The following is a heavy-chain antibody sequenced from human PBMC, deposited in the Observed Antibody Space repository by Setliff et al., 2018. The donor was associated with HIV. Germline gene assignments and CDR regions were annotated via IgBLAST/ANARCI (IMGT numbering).Heavy chain of an antibody. Sequence: PGGSLRLSCAASGFTFTTYWMGWVRQAPGKGLEWVASIWYDERHKYYANSVKGRFTISRDNSKNTLYLQMNSLRAEDTAVYYCAKDFSDDSSGYYLGGVFDYWGQGTLVTVSS. CDR3: AKDFSDDSSGYYLGGVFDY. CDR1: GFTFTTYW. CDR2: IWYDERHK. V-gene: IGHV3-33*06. J-gene: IGHJ4*02. D-gene: IGHD3-22*01.